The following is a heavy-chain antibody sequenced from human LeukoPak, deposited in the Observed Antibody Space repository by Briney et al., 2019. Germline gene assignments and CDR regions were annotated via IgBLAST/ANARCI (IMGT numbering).Heavy chain of an antibody. CDR1: GYTFTSYG. D-gene: IGHD2-2*01. V-gene: IGHV1-18*04. CDR3: ARLGRGIVVVPAAIDY. J-gene: IGHJ4*02. Sequence: ASVKVSCKASGYTFTSYGISWVRQAPGQGLEWMGWISAYNGNTNYAQKLQGRVTMTTDTSTSTAYMELRSLRSDDTAVYYCARLGRGIVVVPAAIDYWGQGTLVTVSS. CDR2: ISAYNGNT.